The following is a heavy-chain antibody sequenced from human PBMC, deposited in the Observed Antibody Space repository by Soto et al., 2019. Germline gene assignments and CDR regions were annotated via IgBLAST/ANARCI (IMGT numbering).Heavy chain of an antibody. CDR3: AKDLHGDYTLDY. V-gene: IGHV3-30*18. CDR1: GFTFSSYG. D-gene: IGHD4-17*01. CDR2: ISYDGSNK. J-gene: IGHJ4*02. Sequence: QVQLVESGGGVVQPGRSLRLSCAASGFTFSSYGMHWVRQAPGKGLEWVAVISYDGSNKYYADSVKGRFTISRDNSKNTLYLQMNSLRAEDTAVYYWAKDLHGDYTLDYWGQGTLVTVSS.